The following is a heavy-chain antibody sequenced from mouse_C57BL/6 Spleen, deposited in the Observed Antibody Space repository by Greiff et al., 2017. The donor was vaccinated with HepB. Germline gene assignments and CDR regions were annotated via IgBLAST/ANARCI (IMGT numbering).Heavy chain of an antibody. D-gene: IGHD1-1*01. CDR2: IYPGSGST. Sequence: QVQLQQPGAELVKPGASVKMSCKASGYTFTSYWITWVKQRPGQGLEWIGDIYPGSGSTNYNEKFKSKATLTVDTSSSPAYMQLSSLTSEDTAVYYCARSYYYGRGDYYYAMDYWGQGTSVTVSS. J-gene: IGHJ4*01. V-gene: IGHV1-55*01. CDR3: ARSYYYGRGDYYYAMDY. CDR1: GYTFTSYW.